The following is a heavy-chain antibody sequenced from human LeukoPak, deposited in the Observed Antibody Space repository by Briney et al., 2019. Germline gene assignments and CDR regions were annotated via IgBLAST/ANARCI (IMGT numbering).Heavy chain of an antibody. Sequence: QTGGSLRLSCAASGFTFSSYGMHWVRQAPGKGLEWVAFIRYDGSNKYYADSVKGRFTISRDNSKNTLYLQMNSLRAEDTAVYYCAKVKGIYYDSSGYLGADAFDIWGQGTMVTVSS. J-gene: IGHJ3*02. CDR1: GFTFSSYG. CDR3: AKVKGIYYDSSGYLGADAFDI. D-gene: IGHD3-22*01. V-gene: IGHV3-30*02. CDR2: IRYDGSNK.